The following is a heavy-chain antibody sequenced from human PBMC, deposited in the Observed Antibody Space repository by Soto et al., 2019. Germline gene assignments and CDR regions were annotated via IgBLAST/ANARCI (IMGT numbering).Heavy chain of an antibody. J-gene: IGHJ4*02. Sequence: PSETLSLTCTVSGGSIYSNDYYWGWIRQSPAKGLEWIGNIDYNGVTSYNPSLKTRVTISRDTSKNQFFLRLTSVTAAETSLYSCGKVLVDATKNNDSDSWGPGILVTVSS. D-gene: IGHD2-8*01. CDR2: IDYNGVT. CDR3: GKVLVDATKNNDSDS. V-gene: IGHV4-39*01. CDR1: GGSIYSNDYY.